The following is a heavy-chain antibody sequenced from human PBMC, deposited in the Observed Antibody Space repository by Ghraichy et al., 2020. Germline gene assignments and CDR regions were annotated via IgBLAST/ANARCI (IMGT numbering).Heavy chain of an antibody. V-gene: IGHV4-59*12. CDR2: IDYTGSS. CDR3: AGGEGRKPVDHYYSYYLDV. D-gene: IGHD4-23*01. Sequence: SETLSLSCTVSGGSMNFYHWSWIRQPPGKGLEWIGYIDYTGSSSYNPSLRSRVTLSVDTSKNQFSLNLGSVTAADTAVYYCAGGEGRKPVDHYYSYYLDVWDKGTTVTVSS. CDR1: GGSMNFYH. J-gene: IGHJ6*03.